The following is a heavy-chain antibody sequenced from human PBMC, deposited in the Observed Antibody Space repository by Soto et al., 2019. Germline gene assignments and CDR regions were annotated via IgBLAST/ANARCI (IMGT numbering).Heavy chain of an antibody. CDR1: GFTFSSYG. D-gene: IGHD2-2*02. Sequence: GGSLRLSCAASGFTFSSYGMHWVRQAPGKGLEWVAVISYDGSNKYYADSVKGRFTISRDNSKNTLYLQMNSLRAEDTAVYYCAKDPNTGLLSYYYYGMDVWGQGTTVTVSS. V-gene: IGHV3-30*18. J-gene: IGHJ6*02. CDR2: ISYDGSNK. CDR3: AKDPNTGLLSYYYYGMDV.